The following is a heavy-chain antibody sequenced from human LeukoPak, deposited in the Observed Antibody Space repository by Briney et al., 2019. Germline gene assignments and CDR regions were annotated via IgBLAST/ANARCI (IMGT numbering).Heavy chain of an antibody. V-gene: IGHV4-34*01. D-gene: IGHD3-22*01. CDR3: ARGRSRITMIVHWGPYYFDY. J-gene: IGHJ4*02. Sequence: SRVTISVDTSKNQFSLKLSSVTAADTAVYYCARGRSRITMIVHWGPYYFDYWGQGTLVTVSS.